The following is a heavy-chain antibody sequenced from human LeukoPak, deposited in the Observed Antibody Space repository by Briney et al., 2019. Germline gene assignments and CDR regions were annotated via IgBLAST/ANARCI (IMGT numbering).Heavy chain of an antibody. CDR3: ARESSGYHDY. Sequence: GGSLRLSCAASGFTFSNYPIHWVRQAPGKGLEYVSAISSNGDVTYYANSVKGRFTISRDNSKNTLYLQMGSLRPEDMAAYYCARESSGYHDYWGQGTLVTVSS. D-gene: IGHD3-22*01. V-gene: IGHV3-64*01. CDR2: ISSNGDVT. CDR1: GFTFSNYP. J-gene: IGHJ4*02.